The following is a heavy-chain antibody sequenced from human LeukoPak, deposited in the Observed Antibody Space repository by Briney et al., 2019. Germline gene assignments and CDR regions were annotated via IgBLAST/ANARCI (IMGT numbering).Heavy chain of an antibody. CDR2: ISGSGGST. CDR1: GYTFSSYG. D-gene: IGHD5-18*01. CDR3: AKDRAWLQFWS. J-gene: IGHJ4*02. V-gene: IGHV3-23*01. Sequence: GASVKVSCKASGYTFSSYGMSWVRQAPGKGLEWVSAISGSGGSTYYADSVKGRFTISRDNSKNTLYLQVNSLRAEDTAVFYCAKDRAWLQFWSWGQGTLVTVSS.